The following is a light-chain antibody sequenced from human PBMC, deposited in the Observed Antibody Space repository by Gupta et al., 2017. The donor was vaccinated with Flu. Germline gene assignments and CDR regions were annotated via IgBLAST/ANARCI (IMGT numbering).Light chain of an antibody. CDR1: QSVSSS. CDR2: DAS. CDR3: QQRSNWPLT. J-gene: IGKJ4*01. V-gene: IGKV3-11*01. Sequence: EIVLTQSPATLSLSPGERATLSCRASQSVSSSLAWYQQKPGQAPRLLIYDASNRATGIPGRFSGSGSGTEFTLTISSREPEDFAVYYCQQRSNWPLTFGRGTKVEI.